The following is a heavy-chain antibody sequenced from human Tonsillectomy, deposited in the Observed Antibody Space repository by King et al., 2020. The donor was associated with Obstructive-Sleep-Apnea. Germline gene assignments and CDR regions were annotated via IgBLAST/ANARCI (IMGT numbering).Heavy chain of an antibody. V-gene: IGHV3-30*18. CDR3: AKPQSADYANNWGALDF. Sequence: VQLVESGGGVVQPGRSLRLSCAASGFSFNLYGMHWARQAPGKGLEWVAVLSFDGKNEYYIDSVKGRFTISRDNSKNTLYLQMNSLRPEDTALYYCAKPQSADYANNWGALDFWGQGAPVTVSS. J-gene: IGHJ4*02. CDR2: LSFDGKNE. D-gene: IGHD7-27*01. CDR1: GFSFNLYG.